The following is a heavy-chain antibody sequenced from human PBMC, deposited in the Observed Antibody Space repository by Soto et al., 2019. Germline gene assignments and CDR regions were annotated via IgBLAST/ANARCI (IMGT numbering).Heavy chain of an antibody. CDR2: INTDGSRT. J-gene: IGHJ4*02. CDR1: GFTFSNHW. V-gene: IGHV3-74*01. D-gene: IGHD7-27*01. CDR3: PRVTGDWVLFDY. Sequence: EVQLVESGGGLVQPGGSLRLSCAASGFTFSNHWMHWVRQAPGKGLVWVSRINTDGSRTSYADSVKGRFTISRDNAKNTLYLQMNSLRAEDTAVYYCPRVTGDWVLFDYWGQGTLVTVSS.